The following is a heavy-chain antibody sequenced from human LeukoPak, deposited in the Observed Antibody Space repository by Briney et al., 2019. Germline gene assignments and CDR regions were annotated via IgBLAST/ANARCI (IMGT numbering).Heavy chain of an antibody. J-gene: IGHJ5*02. CDR1: GFTFSSYA. CDR2: ISYDGSNK. CDR3: ARDLKGQQLVGPGKNWFDP. V-gene: IGHV3-30-3*01. Sequence: PGGSLRLSCAASGFTFSSYAMHWVRQAPGKGLEWVAVISYDGSNKYYADSVKGRFTISRDNSKNTLYLQMNSLRAEDTAVYYCARDLKGQQLVGPGKNWFDPWGQGTLVTVSS. D-gene: IGHD6-13*01.